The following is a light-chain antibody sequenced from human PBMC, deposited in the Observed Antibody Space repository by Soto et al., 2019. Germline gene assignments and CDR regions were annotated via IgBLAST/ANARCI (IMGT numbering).Light chain of an antibody. CDR3: QQRRVWPLT. V-gene: IGKV3-11*01. CDR1: QSVNNY. Sequence: VLTQSPAILSLSPGERATLSCRASQSVNNYLAWYQQKPGQAPRLLIYDSSNRATGIPARFSASVSGTDFTLTISSLEPEDFAVYYCQQRRVWPLTFGGGTKVEIK. J-gene: IGKJ4*01. CDR2: DSS.